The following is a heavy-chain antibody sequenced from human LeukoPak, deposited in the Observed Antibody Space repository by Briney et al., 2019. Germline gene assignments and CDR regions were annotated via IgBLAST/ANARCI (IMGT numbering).Heavy chain of an antibody. Sequence: QSGGSLRLSCAASGFTFSSYAMSWVRQAPGKGLEWVSAIRGSGGTTYYADSVEGRFTISRNNYKNTLYLQMNSLRAEDMAVYYCAKDGDDAFDIWGQGTMVTVSS. CDR1: GFTFSSYA. D-gene: IGHD7-27*01. J-gene: IGHJ3*02. V-gene: IGHV3-23*01. CDR2: IRGSGGTT. CDR3: AKDGDDAFDI.